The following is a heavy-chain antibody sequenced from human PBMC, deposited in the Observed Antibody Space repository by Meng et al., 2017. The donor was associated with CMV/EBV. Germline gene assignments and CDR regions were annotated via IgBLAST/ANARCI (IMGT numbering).Heavy chain of an antibody. CDR2: IYYSGST. D-gene: IGHD2-2*01. CDR1: GGSISSYY. CDR3: ARGEIVVVPGAHYYYYGMDV. J-gene: IGHJ6*02. Sequence: SETLSLTCTVSGGSISSYYWSWIRQPPGKGLEWIGYIYYSGSTNYNPSLKSRVTISVDTSKNQFSLKLSSVTAADTAVYYCARGEIVVVPGAHYYYYGMDVWGQGTTVTVSS. V-gene: IGHV4-59*01.